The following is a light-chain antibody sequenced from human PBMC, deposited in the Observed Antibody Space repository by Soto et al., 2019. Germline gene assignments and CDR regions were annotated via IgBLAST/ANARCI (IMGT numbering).Light chain of an antibody. CDR3: QHYDTSLT. CDR2: GAS. CDR1: QSVIRSN. V-gene: IGKV3-20*01. J-gene: IGKJ4*01. Sequence: EIVLTQSPGTLSLSPGERATLSCRASQSVIRSNFAWYQQKPGQAPRLLIYGASSRATGIPDRFSGAGSGTDFTLSINRLEPEDFAVYYCQHYDTSLTFGGGTKVEL.